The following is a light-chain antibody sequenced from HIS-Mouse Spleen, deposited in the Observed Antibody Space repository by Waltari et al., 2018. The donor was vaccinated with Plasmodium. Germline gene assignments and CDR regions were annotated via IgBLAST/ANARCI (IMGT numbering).Light chain of an antibody. V-gene: IGKV3-11*01. CDR1: QSVSSD. CDR2: DAS. Sequence: EIVLTQSPATLSLSPGQRATLACRASQSVSSDLAWYQQKPGQAPRPLIYDASNRATGIPARFSGSGSGTDFTLTISSLEPEDVAVYYCQQRSNWPPTFGQGTRLRLN. J-gene: IGKJ5*01. CDR3: QQRSNWPPT.